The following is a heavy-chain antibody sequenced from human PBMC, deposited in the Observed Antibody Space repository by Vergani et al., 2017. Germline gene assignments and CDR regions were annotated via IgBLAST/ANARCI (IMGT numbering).Heavy chain of an antibody. CDR1: GDSLRGHY. Sequence: QVQLRQWGAGLVKPSETLSLTCGIYGDSLRGHYWSWIRQPPGKGLEWIGEINHSGSTNYNPSLKSRVTISVDTSKNQFSLKLSSVTAADTAVYYCARGGVAGPTGYYYYYMDVWGKGTTVTVSS. CDR2: INHSGST. D-gene: IGHD6-19*01. J-gene: IGHJ6*03. CDR3: ARGGVAGPTGYYYYYMDV. V-gene: IGHV4-34*02.